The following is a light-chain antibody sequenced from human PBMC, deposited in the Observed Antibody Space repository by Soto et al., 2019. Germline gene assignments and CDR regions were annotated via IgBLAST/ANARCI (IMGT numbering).Light chain of an antibody. V-gene: IGLV4-69*01. CDR1: SGHSSYA. CDR2: LNSDGSH. CDR3: QTWGTGIIV. J-gene: IGLJ1*01. Sequence: QPVLTQSPSASASLGASVKLTCTLSSGHSSYAIAWHQQQPEKGPRYLMKLNSDGSHSKGDGIPDRFSGSSSGAERYLTISSLQSEDEADSYCQTWGTGIIVFGTGTKLTVL.